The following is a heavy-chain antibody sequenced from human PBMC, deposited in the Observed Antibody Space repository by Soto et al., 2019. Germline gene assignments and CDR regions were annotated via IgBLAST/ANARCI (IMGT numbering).Heavy chain of an antibody. V-gene: IGHV5-51*01. CDR2: IYPGDSDT. Sequence: GESLKISCKGSGYSFTSYWIGWVRQMPGKGLEWMGIIYPGDSDTRYSPSFQGHFTISADKSIKTAYLQWSSLKASDTAIYYCATTFDYNGYFDPWGQGTQVTVSS. J-gene: IGHJ5*02. CDR3: ATTFDYNGYFDP. CDR1: GYSFTSYW. D-gene: IGHD4-4*01.